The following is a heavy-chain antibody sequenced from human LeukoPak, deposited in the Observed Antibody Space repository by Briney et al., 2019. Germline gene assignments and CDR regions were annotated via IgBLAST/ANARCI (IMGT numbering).Heavy chain of an antibody. Sequence: GGSLRLSCAPSGFTFRNYAMHWVRQAPGKGLEWVAFIRYDGSNKYYADSVKGRFTISRDNSKNTLYLQMNSLRAEDTAVYYCAKGEGYSYAKDAFDIWGQGTMVTVSS. D-gene: IGHD5-18*01. J-gene: IGHJ3*02. V-gene: IGHV3-30*02. CDR3: AKGEGYSYAKDAFDI. CDR2: IRYDGSNK. CDR1: GFTFRNYA.